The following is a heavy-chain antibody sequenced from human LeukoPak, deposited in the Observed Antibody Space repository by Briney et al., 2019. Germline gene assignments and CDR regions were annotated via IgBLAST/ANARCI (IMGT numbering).Heavy chain of an antibody. Sequence: SETLSLTCTVSGGSISSYYCSWIRQSPGKGLEWIGYINYSGGTDYNPSLKSRVTISVDTSKNQFSLKLNSVTAADTAVYYCAREGCGDNSGALDYWGRGTLVTVSS. J-gene: IGHJ4*02. D-gene: IGHD4-23*01. CDR2: INYSGGT. V-gene: IGHV4-59*01. CDR3: AREGCGDNSGALDY. CDR1: GGSISSYY.